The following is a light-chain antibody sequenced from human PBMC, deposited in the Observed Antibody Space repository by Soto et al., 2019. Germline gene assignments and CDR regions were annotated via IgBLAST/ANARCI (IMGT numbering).Light chain of an antibody. Sequence: EIVMTQSPATLSVSPGERATLSCRASQSVSSNLAWYQQKPGQAPRLLIYGAYTRATGIPASFSDSGSGTEFTLTISSLQSEDFAVYYCQQYNNWLITFGQGTRLEIK. V-gene: IGKV3-15*01. CDR3: QQYNNWLIT. CDR1: QSVSSN. J-gene: IGKJ5*01. CDR2: GAY.